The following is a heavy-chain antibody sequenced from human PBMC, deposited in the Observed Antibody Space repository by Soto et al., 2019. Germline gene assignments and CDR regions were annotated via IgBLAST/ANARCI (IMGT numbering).Heavy chain of an antibody. Sequence: QVQLVQSGAEVRKPGSSVKVSCRSSGGIFTASAISWVRQAPGQGPEWMGGGIPMFGTANYPQRFQGRVTINADESTKTSYRQRRSLRSQDTAAYFCAVGFKLDRYSLDVWGQGTKATVSS. D-gene: IGHD3-10*01. CDR3: AVGFKLDRYSLDV. V-gene: IGHV1-69*01. J-gene: IGHJ6*02. CDR2: GIPMFGTA. CDR1: GGIFTASA.